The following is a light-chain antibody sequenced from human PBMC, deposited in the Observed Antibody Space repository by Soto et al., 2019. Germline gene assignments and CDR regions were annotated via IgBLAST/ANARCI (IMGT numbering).Light chain of an antibody. Sequence: QSVLTQPRSVSGSPGQSVTISCTGTNRDIGGYNYVSWYQQHPGKAPKVMIYDVSRRPSGVPDRFSGSKSGNTASLTISGLQAEDEADYYCCSYAGRYNFWVFGGGTKLTVL. CDR3: CSYAGRYNFWV. V-gene: IGLV2-11*01. CDR1: NRDIGGYNY. CDR2: DVS. J-gene: IGLJ3*02.